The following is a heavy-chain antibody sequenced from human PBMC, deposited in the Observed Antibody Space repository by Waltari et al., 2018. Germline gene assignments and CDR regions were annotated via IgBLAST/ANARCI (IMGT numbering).Heavy chain of an antibody. D-gene: IGHD1-1*01. Sequence: VQLVESGGGLVQPGGSLRLSCTASGFIFSNYWMDWVRQAPGKGLAWVANINQDGEEKDYVDAVKGRFTISRDNSKNSLYLQMNSLRAEDTAVYFCSRALEEWGQGSLVTVSS. CDR1: GFIFSNYW. J-gene: IGHJ4*02. CDR2: INQDGEEK. V-gene: IGHV3-7*04. CDR3: SRALEE.